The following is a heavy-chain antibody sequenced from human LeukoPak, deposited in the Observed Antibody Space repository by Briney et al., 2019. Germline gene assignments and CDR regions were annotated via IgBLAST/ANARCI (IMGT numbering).Heavy chain of an antibody. CDR3: RAQSHIYYFYYYMDV. J-gene: IGHJ6*03. V-gene: IGHV4-39*01. D-gene: IGHD4-11*01. CDR1: GGSISSNTFY. CDR2: IFYSGNI. Sequence: SETLSLTCTVSGGSISSNTFYWGWIRQPPGKGLEWIAIIFYSGNIHYNPSLRSRVTISVDTSKNQFSLKLTSLTAADTAVYYCRAQSHIYYFYYYMDVWGKGTTVTVSS.